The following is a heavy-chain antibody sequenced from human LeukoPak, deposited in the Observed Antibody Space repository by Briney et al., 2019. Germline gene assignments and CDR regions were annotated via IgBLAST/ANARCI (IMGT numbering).Heavy chain of an antibody. V-gene: IGHV4-34*09. CDR2: IYYSGST. Sequence: SETLSLTCAVYGGSFSGYYWSWIRQPPGKGLEWIGYIYYSGSTYYNPSLKSRVTISVDTSKNQFSLKLSSVTAADTAVYYCARGRGYSYALDYWGQGTLVTVSS. J-gene: IGHJ4*02. CDR3: ARGRGYSYALDY. D-gene: IGHD5-18*01. CDR1: GGSFSGYY.